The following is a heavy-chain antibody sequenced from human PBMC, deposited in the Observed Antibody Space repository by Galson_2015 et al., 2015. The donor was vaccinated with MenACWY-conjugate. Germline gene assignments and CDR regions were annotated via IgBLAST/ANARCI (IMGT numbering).Heavy chain of an antibody. CDR3: TRYNPSGPLDY. V-gene: IGHV3-48*02. Sequence: SLRLSCAASGFTFTEFGMTWVRQAPGKGLEWVSHINSRSGNLLYADSVKGRFTISRDNAKNSVYLQMNNLRDEDTAVYFCTRYNPSGPLDYWGQGTLVTVSS. J-gene: IGHJ4*02. CDR1: GFTFTEFG. D-gene: IGHD1-14*01. CDR2: INSRSGNL.